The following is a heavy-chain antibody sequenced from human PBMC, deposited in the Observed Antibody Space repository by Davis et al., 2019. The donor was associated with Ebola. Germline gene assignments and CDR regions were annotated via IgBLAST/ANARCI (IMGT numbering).Heavy chain of an antibody. CDR2: INADTGNT. CDR1: GYTFTPYS. Sequence: ASVTVSCQASGYTFTPYSMHWVRQAPGHRLEWMGRINADTGNTNYPQKFQGRVTITRDTSTSTAYMELSRLRSDDTAVYYCARGGITLTVVPRDYYYGLDVWGQGTTVTVSS. V-gene: IGHV1-3*01. D-gene: IGHD1-20*01. J-gene: IGHJ6*02. CDR3: ARGGITLTVVPRDYYYGLDV.